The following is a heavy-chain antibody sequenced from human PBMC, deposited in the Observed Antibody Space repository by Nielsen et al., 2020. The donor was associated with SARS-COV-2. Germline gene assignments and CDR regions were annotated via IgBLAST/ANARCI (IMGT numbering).Heavy chain of an antibody. CDR2: ISSSSSTI. J-gene: IGHJ4*02. Sequence: GRSLKISCAASGFTFSSYSMNWVRQAPGKGLEWVSYISSSSSTIYYADSVKGRFTISRDNAKNSLYLQMNSLRDEDTAVYYCAREGRGGDTAMVTCFDYWGQGTLVTVSS. CDR1: GFTFSSYS. V-gene: IGHV3-48*02. D-gene: IGHD5-18*01. CDR3: AREGRGGDTAMVTCFDY.